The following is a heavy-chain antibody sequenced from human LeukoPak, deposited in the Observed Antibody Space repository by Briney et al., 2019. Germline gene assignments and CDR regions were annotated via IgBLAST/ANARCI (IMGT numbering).Heavy chain of an antibody. D-gene: IGHD3-16*01. V-gene: IGHV4-30-4*01. Sequence: SETLSLTCTVSGGSISSDRYYWSWIRQPPGKGLEWIGYIYYSGSTYYNPSLKSRVTISVDTSKNQFSLKLSSVTAADTAVYYCARDGFYGGDWFDPWGQGTLVTVSS. J-gene: IGHJ5*02. CDR2: IYYSGST. CDR1: GGSISSDRYY. CDR3: ARDGFYGGDWFDP.